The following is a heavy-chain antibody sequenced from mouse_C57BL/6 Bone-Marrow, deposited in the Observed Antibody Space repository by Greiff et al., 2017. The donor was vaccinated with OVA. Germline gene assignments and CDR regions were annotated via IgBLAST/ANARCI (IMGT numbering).Heavy chain of an antibody. CDR1: GFTFSDFY. CDR2: SSNKANDYTT. J-gene: IGHJ1*03. V-gene: IGHV7-1*01. CDR3: ARDADYYGSPYWYFDV. Sequence: EVKLVESGGGLVQSGRSLRLSCATSGFTFSDFYMEWVRQAPGKGLEWIAASSNKANDYTTEYSASVKGRFIVSRDTSQSILYLQMNALRAEDTAISYCARDADYYGSPYWYFDVWGTGTTVTASS. D-gene: IGHD1-1*01.